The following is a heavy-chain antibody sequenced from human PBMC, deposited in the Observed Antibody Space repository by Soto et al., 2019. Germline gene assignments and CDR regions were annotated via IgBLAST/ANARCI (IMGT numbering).Heavy chain of an antibody. V-gene: IGHV1-8*01. D-gene: IGHD3-22*01. CDR1: GYTFTSYD. CDR3: ARPRNYDSSGYYYHDAFDI. J-gene: IGHJ3*02. Sequence: GASVKVSCKASGYTFTSYDINWVRQATGQGLEWMGWMNPNSGNTGYAQKFQGRVTMTRNTSISTAYMELSSLRSEDTAVYYCARPRNYDSSGYYYHDAFDIWGQGTMVTVSS. CDR2: MNPNSGNT.